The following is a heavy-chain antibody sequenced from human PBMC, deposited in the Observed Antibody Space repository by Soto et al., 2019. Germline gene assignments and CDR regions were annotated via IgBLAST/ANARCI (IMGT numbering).Heavy chain of an antibody. CDR2: INQDGNED. V-gene: IGHV3-7*01. D-gene: IGHD1-1*01. J-gene: IGHJ4*02. CDR3: ARTGDGHHDFLDY. CDR1: GFTFSSYG. Sequence: GGSLRLSCAASGFTFSSYGMNWVRQAPGKGLEWVANINQDGNEDNLLDSVKGRFTIYRDDAKNSLFLKMNSLRVDDTAVYYCARTGDGHHDFLDYWGQGALVTVSS.